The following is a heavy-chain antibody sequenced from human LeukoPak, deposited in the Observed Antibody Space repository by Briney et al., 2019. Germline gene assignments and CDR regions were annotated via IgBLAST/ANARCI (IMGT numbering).Heavy chain of an antibody. D-gene: IGHD3-9*01. CDR1: GFTFSGSA. J-gene: IGHJ4*02. V-gene: IGHV3-73*01. CDR3: TRRRYDTTDMEG. CDR2: IRSKANNYAT. Sequence: GGSLRLSCAASGFTFSGSAMHWVRQASGKGLEWVGRIRSKANNYATAYAASVKGRFTISRDDSKNTAYLQMNSLKTEDAAVYYCTRRRYDTTDMEGWGQGTLVTVSS.